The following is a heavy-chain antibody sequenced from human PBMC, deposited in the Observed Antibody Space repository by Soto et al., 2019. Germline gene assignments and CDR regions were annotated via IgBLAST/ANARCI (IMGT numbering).Heavy chain of an antibody. D-gene: IGHD2-8*01. J-gene: IGHJ1*01. Sequence: GSLRLSCAASGFAFNNYAMNWVRQAPGKGLEWVSHISGSGGSTDYAESVKGRFSISKDSVNNTLYLHMSSLRAEDTALYFCAKEGPCINSWSSAGYLQHWGLGTQVTVSS. V-gene: IGHV3-23*01. CDR2: ISGSGGST. CDR1: GFAFNNYA. CDR3: AKEGPCINSWSSAGYLQH.